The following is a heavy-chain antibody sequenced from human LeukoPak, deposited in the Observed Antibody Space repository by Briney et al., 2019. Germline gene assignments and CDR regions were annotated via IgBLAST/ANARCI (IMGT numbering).Heavy chain of an antibody. CDR1: GFTSSSYW. D-gene: IGHD3-16*01. CDR3: ARSGGNYVAY. V-gene: IGHV3-74*01. Sequence: GGSLRLSCAASGFTSSSYWMHWVRQVPGKGLVWVSRISGDGTARNYADSVKGRFTISRDDAKNSLYLQMNSLRTDDTAVYYCARSGGNYVAYWGQGTLVTVSS. CDR2: ISGDGTAR. J-gene: IGHJ4*02.